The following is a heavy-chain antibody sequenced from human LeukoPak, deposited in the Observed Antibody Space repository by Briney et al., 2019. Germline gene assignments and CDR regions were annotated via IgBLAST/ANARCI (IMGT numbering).Heavy chain of an antibody. D-gene: IGHD1-26*01. CDR3: ARDRYSGSYVFDY. CDR1: GYTLTELS. CDR2: INPSGGST. V-gene: IGHV1-46*01. Sequence: ASVKVSCKVSGYTLTELSMHWVRQAPGKGLEWMGIINPSGGSTSYAQKFQGRVTMTRDTSTSTVYMELSSLRSEDTAVYYCARDRYSGSYVFDYWGQGTLVTVSS. J-gene: IGHJ4*02.